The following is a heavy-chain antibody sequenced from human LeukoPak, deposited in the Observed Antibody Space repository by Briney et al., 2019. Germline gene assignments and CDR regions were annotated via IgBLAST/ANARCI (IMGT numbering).Heavy chain of an antibody. D-gene: IGHD6-13*01. CDR2: IHYSEST. CDR3: ARGYSSSWYYFDY. Sequence: SETLSLTCTVSGGSINNYYWSWIRQPPGKGLEWIGYIHYSESTNYNPSLKSRATISVDTSKSQFSLKLSSVTAADTAIYYCARGYSSSWYYFDYWGQGTLVTVSS. J-gene: IGHJ4*02. CDR1: GGSINNYY. V-gene: IGHV4-59*08.